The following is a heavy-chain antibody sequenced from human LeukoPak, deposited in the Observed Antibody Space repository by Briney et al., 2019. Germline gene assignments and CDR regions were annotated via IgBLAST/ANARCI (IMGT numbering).Heavy chain of an antibody. CDR1: GFTFSSYA. Sequence: TGGSLRLSCAASGFTFSSYAMHWVRQAPGKGLEWVAVISYDGSNKYYADSVKGRFTISRDNSKNTLYLQMNSLRAEDTAVYYCARGSYLVVIPYYFDYWGQGTLVTVSS. J-gene: IGHJ4*02. D-gene: IGHD3-22*01. CDR3: ARGSYLVVIPYYFDY. V-gene: IGHV3-30-3*01. CDR2: ISYDGSNK.